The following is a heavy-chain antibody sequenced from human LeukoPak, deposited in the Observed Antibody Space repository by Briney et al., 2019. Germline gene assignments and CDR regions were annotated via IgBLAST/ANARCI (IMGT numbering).Heavy chain of an antibody. CDR3: ARGAGVGSYVPFDL. CDR2: ISSTSSHI. CDR1: GFTFSRYS. Sequence: AGGSLRLSCAGSGFTFSRYSMIWVRQAPGKRLECVSSISSTSSHIYDADSVTGRFSISRDNARNSLSLQMNSLRVEDTAVYYCARGAGVGSYVPFDLWGQGTRVTVSS. V-gene: IGHV3-21*01. D-gene: IGHD3-16*01. J-gene: IGHJ4*02.